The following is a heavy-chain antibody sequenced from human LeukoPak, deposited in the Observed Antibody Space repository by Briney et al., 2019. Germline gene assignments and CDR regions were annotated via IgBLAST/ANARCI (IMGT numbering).Heavy chain of an antibody. CDR3: ARGRGDRGFYYYYVDV. CDR1: IDSITAYY. J-gene: IGHJ6*03. V-gene: IGHV4-59*01. Sequence: PSETLSLTCSVSIDSITAYYWSWFRQPPGKPLEWIGYVSYSGTTNYNPSLNSRPTISGDTSKRLFSLNLTSVTAADTAMYYCARGRGDRGFYYYYVDVWGKGTPVTVSS. D-gene: IGHD2-21*02. CDR2: VSYSGTT.